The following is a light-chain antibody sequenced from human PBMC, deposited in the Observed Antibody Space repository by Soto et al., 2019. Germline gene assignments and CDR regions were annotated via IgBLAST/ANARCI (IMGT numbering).Light chain of an antibody. CDR1: NIGSKS. CDR2: YDS. J-gene: IGLJ2*01. Sequence: SYELTQPPSVSVAPGKTARITCGGNNIGSKSVHWYQQKPGQAPVLVIYYDSDRPSGIPERFSGSNSGNTATLTISRVEAGDEADYHCQVWDSSSDHSVVFGGGTKVTVL. CDR3: QVWDSSSDHSVV. V-gene: IGLV3-21*04.